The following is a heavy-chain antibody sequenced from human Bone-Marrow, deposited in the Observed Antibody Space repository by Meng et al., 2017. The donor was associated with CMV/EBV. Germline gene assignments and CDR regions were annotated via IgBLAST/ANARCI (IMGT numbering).Heavy chain of an antibody. Sequence: GESLKISCAASGFTFSSYSMNWVRQAPGKGLEWVSSISSSSSYIYYADSVKGRFTISRDNAKNSLYLQMNSLRAEDTAVYYCARDFRSGWYYYGMDVWGQGTTVTVYS. CDR3: ARDFRSGWYYYGMDV. J-gene: IGHJ6*02. D-gene: IGHD6-19*01. CDR2: ISSSSSYI. CDR1: GFTFSSYS. V-gene: IGHV3-21*01.